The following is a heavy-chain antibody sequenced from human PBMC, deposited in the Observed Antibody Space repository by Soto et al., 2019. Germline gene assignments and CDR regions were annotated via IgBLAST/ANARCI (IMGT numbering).Heavy chain of an antibody. CDR3: ARVRTNYYSYYYMDV. Sequence: QVQLVESGGGLVKPGGSLRLSFAASGFTFSDYYMSWIRQAPGKGLEWVSYISSSGSTIYYADSVKGRFTISRDNAKNSLYLQMNSLSAEDTAVYYCARVRTNYYSYYYMDVWGIGTTVTVSS. CDR1: GFTFSDYY. CDR2: ISSSGSTI. D-gene: IGHD3-10*01. V-gene: IGHV3-11*01. J-gene: IGHJ6*03.